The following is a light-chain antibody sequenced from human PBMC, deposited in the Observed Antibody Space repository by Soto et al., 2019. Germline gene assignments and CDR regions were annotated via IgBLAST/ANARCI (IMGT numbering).Light chain of an antibody. CDR1: SSDVGGYNY. CDR2: EVS. CDR3: SSYAGSFSWV. Sequence: QSVLTQPTSASGSPGQSVTISCTGTSSDVGGYNYVSWYQHHPGKAPKLMIYEVSKRPSGVPDRFSGSKSGNTASLTVSGLQAEDEADYYCSSYAGSFSWVFGGGTKLTVL. J-gene: IGLJ2*01. V-gene: IGLV2-8*01.